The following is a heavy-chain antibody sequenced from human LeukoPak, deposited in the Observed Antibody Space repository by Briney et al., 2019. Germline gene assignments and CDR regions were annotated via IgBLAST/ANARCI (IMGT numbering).Heavy chain of an antibody. V-gene: IGHV3-21*01. CDR1: GFTFSSYS. CDR2: ISSSSSYI. Sequence: GGSLRLSCAASGFTFSSYSMNWVRQAPGKGLEWVSSISSSSSYIYYADSVKGRFTISRDNAKNSLYLQMNSLRAEDTAVYYCARDVRRWQSAPGAFDIWGQGTMVTVSS. CDR3: ARDVRRWQSAPGAFDI. D-gene: IGHD4-23*01. J-gene: IGHJ3*02.